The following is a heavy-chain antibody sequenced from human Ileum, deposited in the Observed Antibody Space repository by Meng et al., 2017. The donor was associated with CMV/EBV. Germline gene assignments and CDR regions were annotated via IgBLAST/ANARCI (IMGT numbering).Heavy chain of an antibody. Sequence: LGLACAASGFPFGAYYMTWVRQAPGKGLEWVSYIPGSGDIIYYADSVKGRFTISRDNAKSSLYLEINSLRAEDTAVYYCARGNYGFDYWGQGTLVTVSS. J-gene: IGHJ4*02. V-gene: IGHV3-11*01. CDR3: ARGNYGFDY. CDR2: IPGSGDII. CDR1: GFPFGAYY. D-gene: IGHD4-17*01.